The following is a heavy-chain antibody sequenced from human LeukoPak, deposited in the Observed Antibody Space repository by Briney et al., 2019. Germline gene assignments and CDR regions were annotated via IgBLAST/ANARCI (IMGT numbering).Heavy chain of an antibody. J-gene: IGHJ5*02. CDR1: GFTFSSYS. V-gene: IGHV3-21*01. CDR2: ISSSSSYI. CDR3: ARDPLLWFGELSSP. Sequence: GGSLRLSCAASGFTFSSYSMNWVRQAPGKGLEWVSSISSSSSYIYYADSVKGRFTISRDNAKNSLYLQMNSLRAEDTAVYYCARDPLLWFGELSSPWGQGTLVTVSS. D-gene: IGHD3-10*01.